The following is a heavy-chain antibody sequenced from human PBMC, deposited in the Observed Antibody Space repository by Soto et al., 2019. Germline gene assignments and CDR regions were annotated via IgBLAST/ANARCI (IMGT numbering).Heavy chain of an antibody. J-gene: IGHJ4*02. CDR2: IYHSGST. D-gene: IGHD6-13*01. V-gene: IGHV4-4*02. CDR1: GGSISSSNW. Sequence: PSETLSLTCAVSGGSISSSNWWSWVRQPPGKGLEWIGEIYHSGSTNYNPSLKSRVTISVDKSKNQFSLKLSSVTAADTAVYYCAREEGSWPSHLYFDYWGQGTLVTVSS. CDR3: AREEGSWPSHLYFDY.